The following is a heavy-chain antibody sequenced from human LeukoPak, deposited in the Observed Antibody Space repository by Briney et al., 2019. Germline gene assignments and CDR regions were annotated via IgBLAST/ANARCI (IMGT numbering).Heavy chain of an antibody. J-gene: IGHJ5*02. V-gene: IGHV4-61*02. CDR1: GGSISSGSYF. Sequence: PSETLSLTCTVSGGSISSGSYFWSWIRQPAGKGLEWIGRIYTSGSTNYNPSLKSRVTISVDTSKNQFSLKLSSVTAADTAVYYCARGRGYRGKPLDWFDPWGQGTLVTVSS. CDR3: ARGRGYRGKPLDWFDP. CDR2: IYTSGST. D-gene: IGHD5-12*01.